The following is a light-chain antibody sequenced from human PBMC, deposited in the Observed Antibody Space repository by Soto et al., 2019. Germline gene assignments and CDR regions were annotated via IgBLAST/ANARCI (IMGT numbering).Light chain of an antibody. CDR1: QAIFTF. CDR2: ATS. J-gene: IGKJ5*01. V-gene: IGKV1-39*01. Sequence: DIQVTQSPSSLSASVGDRVTITCRSSQAIFTFLNWYQQKEGKAPRFLIYATSNLQSGVPSRFSDTGSGTEFTLTISSLQPEDFATYFCQQGYSLPITFGQGRRLEV. CDR3: QQGYSLPIT.